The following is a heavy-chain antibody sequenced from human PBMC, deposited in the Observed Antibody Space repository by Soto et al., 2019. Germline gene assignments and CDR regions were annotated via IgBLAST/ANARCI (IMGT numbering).Heavy chain of an antibody. CDR2: IYYSGST. CDR1: GGSISSYY. CDR3: ARRKVTHYVHYYYYYMDV. V-gene: IGHV4-59*08. J-gene: IGHJ6*03. Sequence: SETLSLTSPVAGGSISSYYWSWIRQPPGKGLEWIGYIYYSGSTNYNPSLKSRVTISVDTSKNQFSLKLSSVTAADTAVYYCARRKVTHYVHYYYYYMDVWGKGTTVTVSS. D-gene: IGHD2-21*02.